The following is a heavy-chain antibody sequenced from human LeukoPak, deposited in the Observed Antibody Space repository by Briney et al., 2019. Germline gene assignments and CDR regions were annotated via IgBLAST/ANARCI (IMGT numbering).Heavy chain of an antibody. J-gene: IGHJ4*02. Sequence: GGSLRLSCAASGFTFSSYWMHWVRQAPGKGLVWVSRINSDGSSTSYADSVKGRFTISRDNAKNTLYLQMNSLRAEDTAVYYCARAYYDILTGYYDYWGQGTLVTVSS. CDR3: ARAYYDILTGYYDY. CDR1: GFTFSSYW. CDR2: INSDGSST. V-gene: IGHV3-74*01. D-gene: IGHD3-9*01.